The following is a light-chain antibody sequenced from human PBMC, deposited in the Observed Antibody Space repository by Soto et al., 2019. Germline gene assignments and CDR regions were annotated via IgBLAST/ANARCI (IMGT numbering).Light chain of an antibody. V-gene: IGKV3-15*01. CDR1: QSVSSN. CDR3: QHYNNWPPYT. Sequence: EIVMTQSPATLSVSPGERATLSCRASQSVSSNLAWYQQKPGRAPRLLIYGASTRATGIPARFSGSGSGTEFTLTISSRQSEDFAVYYCQHYNNWPPYTFGQGTKLEIK. J-gene: IGKJ2*01. CDR2: GAS.